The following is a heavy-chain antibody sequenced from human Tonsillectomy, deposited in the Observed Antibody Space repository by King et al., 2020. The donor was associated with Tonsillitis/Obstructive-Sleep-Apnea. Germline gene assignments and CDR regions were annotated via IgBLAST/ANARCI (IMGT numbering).Heavy chain of an antibody. D-gene: IGHD6-19*01. V-gene: IGHV3-13*04. CDR2: IGTAGDT. J-gene: IGHJ3*02. Sequence: VQLVQSGGGLVQPGGSLRLSCSSSGFTFSSYDMHWVRQATGKGLEWVSAIGTAGDTYYPGSVKGRFTISNENVQNSLYLQMNSLRAGDTAVYYCARGTIAVAGTGAFDIWGQGTMVTVSS. CDR3: ARGTIAVAGTGAFDI. CDR1: GFTFSSYD.